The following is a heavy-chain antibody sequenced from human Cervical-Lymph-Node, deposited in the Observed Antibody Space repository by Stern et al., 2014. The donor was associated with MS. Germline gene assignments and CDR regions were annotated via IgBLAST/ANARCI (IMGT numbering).Heavy chain of an antibody. CDR1: GDSISGNF. J-gene: IGHJ6*02. V-gene: IGHV4-59*01. CDR2: IYGSESS. Sequence: QVQLQESGPGLVKPSETLSLTCTVSGDSISGNFWSWIRQSPGTGLEWIGSIYGSESSKYNPSLKSRVTILVDTSKNQFSLRLTSVTAADTAIYYCARWVRPWMTTWADYYLYGMDVLGHGTTVTVSS. CDR3: ARWVRPWMTTWADYYLYGMDV. D-gene: IGHD4-11*01.